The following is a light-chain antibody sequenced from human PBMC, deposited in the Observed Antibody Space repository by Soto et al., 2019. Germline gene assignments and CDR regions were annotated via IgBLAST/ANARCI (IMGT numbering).Light chain of an antibody. J-gene: IGLJ1*01. CDR3: SSYPSSSTRV. CDR2: DVS. V-gene: IGLV2-14*01. CDR1: SSDVGGSNY. Sequence: QSVLTQPASVSGSPGQSITISCTGTSSDVGGSNYVSWYQQHPSKAPKLMIYDVSIRPSGVSNRFSGSKSGNTASLTISGLQAEDEADYYCSSYPSSSTRVFGTGTKLTVL.